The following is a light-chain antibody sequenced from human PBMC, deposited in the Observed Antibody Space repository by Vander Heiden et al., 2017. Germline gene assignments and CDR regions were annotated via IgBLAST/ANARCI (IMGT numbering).Light chain of an antibody. CDR2: AAS. CDR3: QQSNSPPVT. CDR1: QSISNY. V-gene: IGKV1-39*01. J-gene: IGKJ4*01. Sequence: DIQMTQSPSSLSASVAARVTITCRSSQSISNYLNWYQQKPGKALKLLIYAASSLQSGVPSRFSGSGSGTDFTLTISSLQPEDFATYYCQQSNSPPVTFGGGTEVEIK.